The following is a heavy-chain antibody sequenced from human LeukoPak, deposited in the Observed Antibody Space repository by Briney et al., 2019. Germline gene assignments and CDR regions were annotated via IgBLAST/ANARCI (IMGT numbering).Heavy chain of an antibody. D-gene: IGHD5/OR15-5a*01. CDR2: ISSSGSTL. J-gene: IGHJ4*02. CDR3: ESGLDYNVSWVY. Sequence: GGCLRLSCVVSVFTFSRCEMKGVSHAPARGREGVSCISSSGSTLYYADSVKGRFSISRDNAKNTLYLQMNSLRAEDTAVYYCESGLDYNVSWVYWGQGTLVTVSS. CDR1: VFTFSRCE. V-gene: IGHV3-48*03.